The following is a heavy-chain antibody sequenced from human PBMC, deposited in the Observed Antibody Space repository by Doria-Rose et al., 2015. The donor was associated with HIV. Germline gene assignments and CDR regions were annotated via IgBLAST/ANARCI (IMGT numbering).Heavy chain of an antibody. Sequence: PGKGLEWIGTFYYSGTTYYNPSLRGRVTISLHTSKNQYSLKLISVTAADTGVYYCAKQAVNWFDPWGQGTLVTVSS. V-gene: IGHV4-39*01. D-gene: IGHD6-25*01. CDR3: AKQAVNWFDP. CDR2: FYYSGTT. J-gene: IGHJ5*02.